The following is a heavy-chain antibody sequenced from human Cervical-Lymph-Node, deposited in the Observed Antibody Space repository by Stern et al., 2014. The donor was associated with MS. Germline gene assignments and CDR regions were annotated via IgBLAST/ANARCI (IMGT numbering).Heavy chain of an antibody. CDR3: VRGGLSYGYGLDA. V-gene: IGHV1-8*01. CDR2: MNPNNANT. J-gene: IGHJ6*02. Sequence: MQLVQSGSQVRKPGASVKVSCQASRYTFINYDIFWVRQATGQGLEWMGWMNPNNANTGHAQKFQGRVTMTRNTSISTAYMELSGLRSDDTAVYYCVRGGLSYGYGLDAWGQGTAVIVSS. CDR1: RYTFINYD. D-gene: IGHD3-16*01.